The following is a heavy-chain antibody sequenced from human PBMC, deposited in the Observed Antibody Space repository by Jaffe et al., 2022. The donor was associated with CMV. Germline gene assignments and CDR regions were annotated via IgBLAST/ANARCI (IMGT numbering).Heavy chain of an antibody. D-gene: IGHD4-17*01. CDR1: GYTFTSYA. CDR2: INAGNGNT. CDR3: ARGYGVLIRIPFDY. V-gene: IGHV1-3*01. Sequence: QVQLVQSGAEVKKPGASVKVSCKASGYTFTSYAMHWVRQAPGQRLEWMGWINAGNGNTKYSQKFQGRVTITRDTSASTAYMELSSLRSEDTAVYYCARGYGVLIRIPFDYWGQGTLVTVSS. J-gene: IGHJ4*02.